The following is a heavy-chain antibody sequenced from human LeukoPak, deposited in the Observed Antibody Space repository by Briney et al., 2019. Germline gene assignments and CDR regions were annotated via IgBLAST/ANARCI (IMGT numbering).Heavy chain of an antibody. CDR2: INTKTGNP. V-gene: IGHV7-4-1*02. J-gene: IGHJ3*02. D-gene: IGHD3-22*01. CDR1: GYTFTSYA. Sequence: GASVKVSCKASGYTFTSYAMNWVRQAPGQGLEWMGWINTKTGNPTYAQGFTGRFVFSLDTSVSTAYLQISSLKAEDTAMYYCAREDYDSSGYYSDAFDIWGQGTMVTVSS. CDR3: AREDYDSSGYYSDAFDI.